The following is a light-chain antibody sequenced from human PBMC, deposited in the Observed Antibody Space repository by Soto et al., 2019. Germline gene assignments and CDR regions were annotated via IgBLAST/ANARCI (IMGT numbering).Light chain of an antibody. Sequence: EIVLTQSPGTLSLSPGERATLSCRASQSVSSYYLAWYQQKPGQAPRLLIYGASSRATGIPDSFSGSGSGTDFTLTISRLEPEDFAVYYCQQYGSSPQPITFGQGTRLEIK. CDR3: QQYGSSPQPIT. V-gene: IGKV3-20*01. J-gene: IGKJ5*01. CDR2: GAS. CDR1: QSVSSYY.